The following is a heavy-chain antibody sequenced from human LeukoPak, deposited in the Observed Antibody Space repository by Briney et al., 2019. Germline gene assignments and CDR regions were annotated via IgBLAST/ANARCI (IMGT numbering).Heavy chain of an antibody. CDR3: ARGLLPLDAFDI. CDR2: IYYSGST. J-gene: IGHJ3*02. CDR1: GGSISSGDYY. V-gene: IGHV4-30-4*01. Sequence: PSQTLSLTCTVSGGSISSGDYYWSWIRQPPGKGLEWIGYIYYSGSTYYNPSLKSRVTMSVDTSKNQFSLKLSSVTAADTAVYYCARGLLPLDAFDIWGQGTMVTVSS.